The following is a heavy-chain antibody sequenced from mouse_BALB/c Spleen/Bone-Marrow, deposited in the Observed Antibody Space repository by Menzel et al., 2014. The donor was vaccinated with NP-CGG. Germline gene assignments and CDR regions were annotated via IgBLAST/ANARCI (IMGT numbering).Heavy chain of an antibody. CDR3: ASYYYGRAGFAY. Sequence: VQLKQSGAELVKPGASVKLSCTASGFNIKDTYMHWVKQRPEQGLEWIGRIDPANGNTKYDPKFQGKATITADTSSNTAYLQLSSLTSEDTAVYYCASYYYGRAGFAYWGQGTLVTVSA. D-gene: IGHD1-1*01. V-gene: IGHV14-3*02. J-gene: IGHJ3*01. CDR1: GFNIKDTY. CDR2: IDPANGNT.